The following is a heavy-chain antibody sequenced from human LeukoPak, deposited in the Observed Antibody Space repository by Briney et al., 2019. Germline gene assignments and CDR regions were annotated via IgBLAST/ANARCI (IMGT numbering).Heavy chain of an antibody. D-gene: IGHD3-22*01. CDR3: ARQADYYDSSGYYYVDY. CDR1: GYIFTSYW. J-gene: IGHJ4*02. Sequence: GESLKISCKGSGYIFTSYWIGWVRQMPGKGLEWMGIIYPGDSDTRYSPSFQGQVTISADKSISTAYLQWSSLKASDTAMYYCARQADYYDSSGYYYVDYWGQGTLVTVSS. V-gene: IGHV5-51*01. CDR2: IYPGDSDT.